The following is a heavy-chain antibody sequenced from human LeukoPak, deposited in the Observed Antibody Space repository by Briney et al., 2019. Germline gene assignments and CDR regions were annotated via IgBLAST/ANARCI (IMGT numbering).Heavy chain of an antibody. CDR3: ARPAYGGKRGANWFDP. J-gene: IGHJ5*02. CDR1: GGSITTYY. Sequence: SETLSLTCIVSGGSITTYYWSWIRQPPGKGLEWIGYIYYSGNTNYNPSLQSRVTISVDTSKNQFSLKLSSVTAADTAVYYCARPAYGGKRGANWFDPWGQGTLVTVSS. CDR2: IYYSGNT. V-gene: IGHV4-59*01. D-gene: IGHD4-23*01.